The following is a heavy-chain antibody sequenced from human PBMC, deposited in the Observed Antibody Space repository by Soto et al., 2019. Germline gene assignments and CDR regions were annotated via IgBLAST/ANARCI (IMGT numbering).Heavy chain of an antibody. CDR1: GYSVSNDNYY. V-gene: IGHV4-61*01. J-gene: IGHJ4*02. CDR2: IYYSGTT. D-gene: IGHD3-16*01. CDR3: ARSQRGRTAFTFDY. Sequence: SDTLSLTCAFSGYSVSNDNYYWSWIRQPPGKGLEWIGYIYYSGTTNYNSYLKSRLSLSVDMSKNQFSLKLASVTAADTAVYFCARSQRGRTAFTFDYWGQGALVTVSS.